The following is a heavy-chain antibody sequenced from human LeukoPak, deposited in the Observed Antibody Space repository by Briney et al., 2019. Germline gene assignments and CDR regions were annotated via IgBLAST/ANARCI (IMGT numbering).Heavy chain of an antibody. D-gene: IGHD2-21*02. CDR1: GGSFSGYY. CDR3: ARGQSSVVTDIPYYFDY. J-gene: IGHJ4*02. V-gene: IGHV4-34*01. Sequence: SETLSLTCAVYGGSFSGYYWSWIRQPPGKGLEWIGEINHSGSTNYNPSLKSRVTISVDTSKNQFSLKLNSVTAADTAVYYCARGQSSVVTDIPYYFDYWGRGTVVTVSS. CDR2: INHSGST.